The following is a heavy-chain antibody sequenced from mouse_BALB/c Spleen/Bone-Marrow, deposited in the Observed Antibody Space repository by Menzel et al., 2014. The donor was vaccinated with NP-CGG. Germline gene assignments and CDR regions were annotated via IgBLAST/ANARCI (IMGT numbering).Heavy chain of an antibody. CDR1: GFNIKGYY. D-gene: IGHD1-1*01. V-gene: IGHV14-1*02. Sequence: EVQLQESGAELVRPGALVKLSCKASGFNIKGYYMHWVKQRPEQGLEWIGWIDPENGNTIYDPKFQGKASITADTSSNTAYLQLSSLTSEDTAVYYCASYYGSSYDYFDYWGQGTTLTVSS. CDR3: ASYYGSSYDYFDY. CDR2: IDPENGNT. J-gene: IGHJ2*01.